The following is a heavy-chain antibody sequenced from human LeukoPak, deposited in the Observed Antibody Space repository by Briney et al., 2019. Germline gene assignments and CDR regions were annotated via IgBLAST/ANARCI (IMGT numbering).Heavy chain of an antibody. V-gene: IGHV3-23*01. D-gene: IGHD3-22*01. CDR3: VKDGHYPDNSGYYYEDS. CDR2: ISGSGDA. Sequence: GGSLRLFCAASGFTFGGYAMSWVGQAPGKGLECVSLISGSGDAYDADSVQGRFTISRDNSKNTLYLQMNSLRAEDTAVYYCVKDGHYPDNSGYYYEDSWGQGTLVTVSS. J-gene: IGHJ4*02. CDR1: GFTFGGYA.